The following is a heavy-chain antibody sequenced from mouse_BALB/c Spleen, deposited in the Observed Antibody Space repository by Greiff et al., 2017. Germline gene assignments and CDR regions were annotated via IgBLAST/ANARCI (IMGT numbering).Heavy chain of an antibody. CDR2: IWSGGST. CDR3: ARPIYDGYYTWFAY. D-gene: IGHD2-3*01. Sequence: VQLQQSGPGLVQPSQSLSITCTVSGFSLTSYGVHWVRQSPGKGLEWLGVIWSGGSTDYNAAFISRLSISKDNSKSQVFFKMNSLQANDTAIYYCARPIYDGYYTWFAYWGQGTLVTVSA. CDR1: GFSLTSYG. V-gene: IGHV2-2*02. J-gene: IGHJ3*01.